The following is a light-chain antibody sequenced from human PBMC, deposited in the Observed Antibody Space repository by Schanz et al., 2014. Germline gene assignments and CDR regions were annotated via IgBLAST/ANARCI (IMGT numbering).Light chain of an antibody. V-gene: IGKV3-15*01. CDR1: QSVSNN. CDR3: QQYNIWPLT. J-gene: IGKJ4*01. CDR2: GAS. Sequence: EIVLTQSPGTLSLSPGERATLSCRASQSVSNNYLAWYQQKPGQAPRLLIYGASTRATGSPARFSGSGSGTEFTLTISSLQSEDFAVYHCQQYNIWPLTFGGGTKVEIK.